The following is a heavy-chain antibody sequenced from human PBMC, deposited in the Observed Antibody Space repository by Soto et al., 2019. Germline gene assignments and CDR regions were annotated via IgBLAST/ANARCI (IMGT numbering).Heavy chain of an antibody. D-gene: IGHD6-6*01. CDR1: GFTFSMSA. V-gene: IGHV3-23*01. CDR3: ATVHSTSRSFDY. Sequence: EVQLLESGGGLVQPGGSLRLSCAASGFTFSMSAMTWVRQAPGKGLEWVSTTGLNGRTTYYADSVKGRFTVSRDNSKNTLDLHMTSLRAEDTAVYYCATVHSTSRSFDYWGQGTLVTVSS. J-gene: IGHJ4*02. CDR2: TGLNGRTT.